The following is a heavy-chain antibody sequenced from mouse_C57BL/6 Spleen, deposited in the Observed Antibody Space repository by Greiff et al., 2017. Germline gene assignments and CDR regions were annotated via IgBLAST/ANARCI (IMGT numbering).Heavy chain of an antibody. J-gene: IGHJ4*01. V-gene: IGHV10-3*01. D-gene: IGHD1-1*01. CDR2: IRSKSSNYAT. CDR3: VRGSRYYYGSSSNYYAMDY. Sequence: EVQGVESGGGLVQPKGSLKLSCAASGFTFNTYAMHWVRQAPGKGLEWVARIRSKSSNYATYYADSVKDRFTISRDASQSMLYLQMYNLKTEDTAMYYCVRGSRYYYGSSSNYYAMDYWGQGTSVTVSS. CDR1: GFTFNTYA.